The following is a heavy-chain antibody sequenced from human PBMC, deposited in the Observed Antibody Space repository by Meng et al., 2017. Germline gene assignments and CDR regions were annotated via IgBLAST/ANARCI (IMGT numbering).Heavy chain of an antibody. CDR2: MNPNSGNT. Sequence: ASVKVSCKASGYTFTSYDIDWVRQATGQGLEWMGWMNPNSGNTGYAQKFQGRVTITRNTSISTAYMELSSLRSEDTAVYYCARSYYYGSGSYYNVRNFDYWGQGTLVTGSS. CDR1: GYTFTSYD. V-gene: IGHV1-8*03. J-gene: IGHJ4*02. CDR3: ARSYYYGSGSYYNVRNFDY. D-gene: IGHD3-10*01.